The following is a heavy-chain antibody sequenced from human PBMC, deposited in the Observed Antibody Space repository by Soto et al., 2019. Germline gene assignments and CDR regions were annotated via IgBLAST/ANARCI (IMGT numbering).Heavy chain of an antibody. J-gene: IGHJ6*02. CDR2: ISAYNGNT. Sequence: ASVKVSCKASGYTFTSYGISWVRQAPGQGLEWMGGISAYNGNTNYAQKLQGRVTMTTDTSTSTAYMELSSLRSDDTAVYYCASIAAAKLPYYYYGMDVWGQGTTVTVSS. D-gene: IGHD6-13*01. CDR1: GYTFTSYG. V-gene: IGHV1-18*01. CDR3: ASIAAAKLPYYYYGMDV.